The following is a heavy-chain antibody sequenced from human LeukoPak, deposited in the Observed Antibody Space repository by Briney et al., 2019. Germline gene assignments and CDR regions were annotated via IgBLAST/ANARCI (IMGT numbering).Heavy chain of an antibody. D-gene: IGHD3-22*01. J-gene: IGHJ6*03. V-gene: IGHV4-39*02. Sequence: SETLSLTCTVSGGSISSSSYYWGWIRQPPGKGLEWIGSIYYSGSTYYNPSLKSRVTISVDTSKNQFSLKLSSVTAADTAVYYCAREEPDDSSGYYRFYYYYYMDVWGKGTTVTISS. CDR1: GGSISSSSYY. CDR2: IYYSGST. CDR3: AREEPDDSSGYYRFYYYYYMDV.